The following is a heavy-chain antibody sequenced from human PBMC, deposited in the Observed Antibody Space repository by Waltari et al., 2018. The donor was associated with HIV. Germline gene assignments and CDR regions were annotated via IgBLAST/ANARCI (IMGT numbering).Heavy chain of an antibody. CDR3: ARAVQGYCSGGSCENYFDY. J-gene: IGHJ4*02. D-gene: IGHD2-15*01. CDR1: GGSISSSSYY. CDR2: IYYSGSP. V-gene: IGHV4-39*01. Sequence: QLQLQESGPGLVKPSETLSLTCTVSGGSISSSSYYWGWIRQPPGKGLEWIGSIYYSGSPDYTPSLKGRFTIAVDTSKNQFSLKLSSVTAADTAVYYCARAVQGYCSGGSCENYFDYWGQGTLVTVSS.